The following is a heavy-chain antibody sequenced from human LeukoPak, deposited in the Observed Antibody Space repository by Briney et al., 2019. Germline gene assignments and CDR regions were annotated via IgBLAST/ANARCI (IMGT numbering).Heavy chain of an antibody. V-gene: IGHV4-4*02. D-gene: IGHD3-9*01. CDR2: IHRAGRT. CDR3: GKTDIYFNPIDY. CDR1: GVSISSSEW. Sequence: PSETLSLTCAVSGVSISSSEWWIWARQPPGQGLEWIGEIHRAGRTRYNPSLKSRVTMSMDYSKNQFSLNVSSVTAADTAIYYCGKTDIYFNPIDYWGPGSLVTVSS. J-gene: IGHJ4*02.